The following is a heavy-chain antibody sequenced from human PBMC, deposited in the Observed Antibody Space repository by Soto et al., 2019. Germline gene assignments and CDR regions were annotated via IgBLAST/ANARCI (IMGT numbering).Heavy chain of an antibody. CDR3: ARDRGRGYSYGAFDY. J-gene: IGHJ4*02. V-gene: IGHV3-33*01. D-gene: IGHD5-18*01. CDR2: IWYDGSNK. CDR1: GFTFSSYG. Sequence: QVQLVESGGGVVQPGRSLRLSCAASGFTFSSYGMHWVRQAPGKGLEWVAVIWYDGSNKYYADSVKGRFTISRDNSKNTLYLQMNSLRDEDTAVYYCARDRGRGYSYGAFDYWGQGTLVTVSS.